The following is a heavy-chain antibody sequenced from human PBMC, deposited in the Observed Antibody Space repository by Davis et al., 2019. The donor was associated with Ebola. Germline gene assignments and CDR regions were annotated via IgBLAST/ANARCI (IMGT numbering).Heavy chain of an antibody. V-gene: IGHV3-23*01. CDR3: AKGLGSSGWYYFDY. Sequence: GESLKISCAASGFTFSSYAMSWVRQAPGKGLEWVSAISGSGGSTYYADSVKGRFTISRDNSKNTLYLQMNSLRAEDTAVYYCAKGLGSSGWYYFDYWGQGTLVTVSS. CDR2: ISGSGGST. CDR1: GFTFSSYA. D-gene: IGHD6-19*01. J-gene: IGHJ4*02.